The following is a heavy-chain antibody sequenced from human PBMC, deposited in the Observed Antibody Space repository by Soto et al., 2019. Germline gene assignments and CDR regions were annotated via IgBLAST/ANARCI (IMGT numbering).Heavy chain of an antibody. V-gene: IGHV1-2*04. D-gene: IGHD3-10*01. Sequence: ALVKVSGKASGYTFIGYYIHWVRQAPGQGLEWMGWINPNSGGTNYAQRFQGWVTMTRDRSISTAYMELSRLKSDDTAVYYCARVGGGLASLGYYGMDVWGQGTTVTVSS. J-gene: IGHJ6*02. CDR1: GYTFIGYY. CDR3: ARVGGGLASLGYYGMDV. CDR2: INPNSGGT.